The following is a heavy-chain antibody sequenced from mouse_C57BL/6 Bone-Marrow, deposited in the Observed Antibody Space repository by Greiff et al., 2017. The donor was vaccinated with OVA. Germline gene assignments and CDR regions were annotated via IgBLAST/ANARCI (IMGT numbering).Heavy chain of an antibody. CDR3: ARRGGIYYGSSYRYFDV. CDR1: GYTFTSYW. J-gene: IGHJ1*03. Sequence: VQLQQPGAELVKPGASVKMSCKASGYTFTSYWITWVKQRPGQGLEWIGDIYPGSGSTNYNEKFKSKATLTVDTSSSTAYMQLSSLTSEDSAVYYCARRGGIYYGSSYRYFDVWGTGTTVTVSS. V-gene: IGHV1-55*01. CDR2: IYPGSGST. D-gene: IGHD1-1*01.